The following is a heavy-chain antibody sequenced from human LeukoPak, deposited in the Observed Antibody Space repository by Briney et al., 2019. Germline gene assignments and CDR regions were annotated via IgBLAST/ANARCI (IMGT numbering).Heavy chain of an antibody. V-gene: IGHV3-23*01. D-gene: IGHD1-1*01. Sequence: GGSLRLSRAASGFTFSSYAMSWVRQAPGKGLEWVSAISSSGGSTYYADSVKGRFTISRDDSENTVYLQMNSLRAEDTAVYYCARGQNVPAWGQGTLVTVSS. J-gene: IGHJ4*02. CDR1: GFTFSSYA. CDR2: ISSSGGST. CDR3: ARGQNVPA.